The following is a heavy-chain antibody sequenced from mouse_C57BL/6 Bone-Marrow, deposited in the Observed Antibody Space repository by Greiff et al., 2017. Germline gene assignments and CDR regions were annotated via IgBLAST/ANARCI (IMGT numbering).Heavy chain of an antibody. CDR1: GYTFTSSG. J-gene: IGHJ2*01. CDR2: IYPRSGNT. CDR3: ARNREGYITTVVADY. D-gene: IGHD1-1*01. Sequence: QVQLQQSGAELARPGASVKLSCKASGYTFTSSGISWVKQRTGQGLEWIGAIYPRSGNTYYNEKFKGKATLTADKSSSTAYMELRSLTSEDSAVYFCARNREGYITTVVADYWGQGTTLTVAS. V-gene: IGHV1-81*01.